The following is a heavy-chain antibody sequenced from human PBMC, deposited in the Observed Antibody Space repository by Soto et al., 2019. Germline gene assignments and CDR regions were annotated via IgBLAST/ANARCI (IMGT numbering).Heavy chain of an antibody. CDR2: ISSDGSST. V-gene: IGHV3-74*01. CDR3: ARVRYCSANSCYSRSAY. D-gene: IGHD2-15*01. CDR1: GFTFSNYW. Sequence: EVELVESGGGLVQPGGSLRLSCVASGFTFSNYWMHWVRQAPGKGLEWVSRISSDGSSTNYADSVKGRFTISSDTAENSLHLPMNSLRAEDTAVYYCARVRYCSANSCYSRSAYWGQGTLVTVSS. J-gene: IGHJ4*02.